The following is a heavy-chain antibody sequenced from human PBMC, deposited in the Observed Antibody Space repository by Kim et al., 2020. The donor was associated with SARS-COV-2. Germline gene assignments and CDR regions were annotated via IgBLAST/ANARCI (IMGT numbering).Heavy chain of an antibody. CDR1: GYTFTSYD. CDR2: MNPNSGNT. V-gene: IGHV1-8*01. CDR3: ARGTSPSYYYDSSGYYYFPFDP. Sequence: ASVKVSCKASGYTFTSYDINWVRQATGQGLEWMGWMNPNSGNTGYAQKFQGRVTMTRNTSISTAYMELSSLRSEDTAMYYCARGTSPSYYYDSSGYYYFPFDPWGQGALVTGSS. D-gene: IGHD3-22*01. J-gene: IGHJ5*02.